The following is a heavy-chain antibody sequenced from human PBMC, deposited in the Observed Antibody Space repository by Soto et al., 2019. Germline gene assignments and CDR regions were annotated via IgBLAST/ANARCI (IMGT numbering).Heavy chain of an antibody. J-gene: IGHJ3*02. D-gene: IGHD4-17*01. Sequence: TKRKGLVWVSRINSDGSSTSYADSVKGRFTISRDNAKNTLYLQMNSLRAEDTAVYYCARVRGYGDYGEDDAFDIWGEPIMVTVHS. CDR3: ARVRGYGDYGEDDAFDI. CDR2: INSDGSST. V-gene: IGHV3-74*01.